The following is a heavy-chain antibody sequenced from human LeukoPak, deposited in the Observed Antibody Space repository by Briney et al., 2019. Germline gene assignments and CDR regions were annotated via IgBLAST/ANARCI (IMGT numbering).Heavy chain of an antibody. D-gene: IGHD6-13*01. J-gene: IGHJ6*02. Sequence: SETLSLTCAVYGGPFSGYYWSWIRQPPGKGLEWIGEINHSGSTNYNPSLKSRVTISVDTSKNQFSLKLSSVTAADTAVYYCARARVAAAGTLSGYRYYYGMDVWGQGTTVTVSS. CDR1: GGPFSGYY. CDR3: ARARVAAAGTLSGYRYYYGMDV. CDR2: INHSGST. V-gene: IGHV4-34*01.